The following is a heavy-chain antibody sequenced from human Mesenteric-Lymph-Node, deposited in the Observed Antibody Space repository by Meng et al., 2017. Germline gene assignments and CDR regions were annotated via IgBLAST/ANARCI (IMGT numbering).Heavy chain of an antibody. CDR2: INSDGSST. CDR3: ARGAVAGNTEINFDY. Sequence: GGSLRLSCAASGFTFSSYWMHWVRQAPGKGLVWVSRINSDGSSTSYADSVKGRFTISRDNAKNSLYLQMNSLRAEDTAVYYCARGAVAGNTEINFDYWGQGTLVTVSS. V-gene: IGHV3-74*01. CDR1: GFTFSSYW. D-gene: IGHD6-19*01. J-gene: IGHJ4*02.